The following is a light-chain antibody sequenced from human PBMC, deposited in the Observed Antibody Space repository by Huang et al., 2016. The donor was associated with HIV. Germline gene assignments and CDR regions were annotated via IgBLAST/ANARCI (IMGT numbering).Light chain of an antibody. V-gene: IGKV4-1*01. Sequence: DIVMTQSPDSLAVSLGGTATINCKSSQSILYNYNNKDYLAWYQQKPGQPPKLLFAWASTRESGVHDRFSGSGSGTNFTLTISSLQSEDVAVYYCQQYYVTPPWTFGQGTKVEIK. CDR3: QQYYVTPPWT. CDR1: QSILYNYNNKDY. J-gene: IGKJ1*01. CDR2: WAS.